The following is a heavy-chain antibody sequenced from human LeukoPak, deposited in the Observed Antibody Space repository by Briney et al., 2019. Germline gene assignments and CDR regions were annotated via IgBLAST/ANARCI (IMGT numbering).Heavy chain of an antibody. J-gene: IGHJ4*02. Sequence: GASVKVSCKASGYTFTTYGVNWVRQAPGQGLEWMGWISTYKGNTNYVQKIQGRVTMTTETSTSTAYMELRSLRSDDTAVYYCARSISVSRLDYWGQGNLVIVSS. CDR3: ARSISVSRLDY. V-gene: IGHV1-18*01. CDR2: ISTYKGNT. D-gene: IGHD5/OR15-5a*01. CDR1: GYTFTTYG.